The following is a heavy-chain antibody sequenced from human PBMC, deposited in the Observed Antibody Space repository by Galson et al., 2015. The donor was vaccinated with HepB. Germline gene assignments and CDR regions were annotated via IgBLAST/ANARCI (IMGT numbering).Heavy chain of an antibody. J-gene: IGHJ4*02. D-gene: IGHD1-26*01. V-gene: IGHV3-23*01. CDR3: AKATGGWEPTDYFDY. CDR2: ISGSGGST. Sequence: SLRLSCAASGFTFSRYAMSWVRQAPGKGLEWVSAISGSGGSTYYADSVKGRFTISRDNSKNTLYLQMNSLRAEDTAVYYCAKATGGWEPTDYFDYWGQGTLVTVSS. CDR1: GFTFSRYA.